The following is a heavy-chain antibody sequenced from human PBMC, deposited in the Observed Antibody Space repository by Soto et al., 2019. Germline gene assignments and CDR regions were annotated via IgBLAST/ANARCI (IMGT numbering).Heavy chain of an antibody. V-gene: IGHV1-18*01. D-gene: IGHD2-15*01. CDR3: ARCYCSVGSCVSCWLFDL. J-gene: IGHJ2*01. CDR2: VSGSNVDT. CDR1: GYSFTNYG. Sequence: QDQLVQSGAAVKKPGASVTVSCKASGYSFTNYGMTWVRQAPGQGRERMGWVSGSNVDTHHPQNFQGRVTMTTDTFTNTAYMELGILRSDDTAVYYCARCYCSVGSCVSCWLFDLWGRGSLVTVSS.